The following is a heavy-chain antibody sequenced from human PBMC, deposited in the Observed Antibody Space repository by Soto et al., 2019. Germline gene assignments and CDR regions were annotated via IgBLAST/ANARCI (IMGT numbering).Heavy chain of an antibody. J-gene: IGHJ5*02. CDR3: ARGPLIVVVMEANWFDP. CDR2: IIPIFGTA. Sequence: QVQLVQSGAEVKKPGSSVKVSCKASGGTLSSYAISWVRQAPGQGLEWMGGIIPIFGTANYAQKFQGRVTITADESTSTAYMELSSLRSEDTAVYYCARGPLIVVVMEANWFDPWGQGTLVTVSS. D-gene: IGHD3-22*01. CDR1: GGTLSSYA. V-gene: IGHV1-69*01.